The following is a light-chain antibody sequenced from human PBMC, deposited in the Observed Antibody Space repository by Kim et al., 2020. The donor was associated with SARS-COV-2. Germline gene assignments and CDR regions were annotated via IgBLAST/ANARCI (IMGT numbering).Light chain of an antibody. V-gene: IGKV1-39*01. J-gene: IGKJ4*01. CDR2: AAS. Sequence: DSVGDRVTITCRASQSISSYLNWYQQKPGKAPKLLIYAASSLQSGVPSRLSGSGSGTDFTLTISSLQPEDFATYYCQQSYSTPLTFGGGTKVDIK. CDR3: QQSYSTPLT. CDR1: QSISSY.